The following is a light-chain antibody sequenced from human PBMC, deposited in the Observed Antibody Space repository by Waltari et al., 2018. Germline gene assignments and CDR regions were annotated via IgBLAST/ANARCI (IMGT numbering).Light chain of an antibody. CDR3: SSYTGSSTI. J-gene: IGLJ1*01. Sequence: QSALTQPASVSGSPGQSITISCTGTSSDVGGYNYVSWYQHHPRKAPKLMIYEVSNRPSGVSNRFSGSKSGNTASLTISGLQAEDEADYYCSSYTGSSTIFGTGTKVTVL. CDR2: EVS. V-gene: IGLV2-14*01. CDR1: SSDVGGYNY.